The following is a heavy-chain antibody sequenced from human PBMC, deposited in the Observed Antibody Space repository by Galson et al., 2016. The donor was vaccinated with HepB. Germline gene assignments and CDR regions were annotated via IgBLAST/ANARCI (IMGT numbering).Heavy chain of an antibody. V-gene: IGHV3-48*02. CDR2: IGSGSTTI. D-gene: IGHD6-13*01. Sequence: SLRLSCAASGFTFSTYSMNWVRQAPGKGLECVSYIGSGSTTIYYADSVKGRFTISRDNAKNSLYLQMNSLRDDDTAVHYCGRDGGQQVVHWERLRKVYYYYPRDVWGQGTTVTVSS. CDR3: GRDGGQQVVHWERLRKVYYYYPRDV. CDR1: GFTFSTYS. J-gene: IGHJ6*02.